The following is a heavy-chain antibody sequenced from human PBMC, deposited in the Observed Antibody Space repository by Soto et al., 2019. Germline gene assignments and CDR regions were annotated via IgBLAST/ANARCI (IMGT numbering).Heavy chain of an antibody. CDR1: GFTFSSYA. CDR2: ISYDGSNK. D-gene: IGHD1-26*01. Sequence: GGSLRLSCAASGFTFSSYAMHWVRQAPGKGLEWVAVISYDGSNKYYADSVKGRFTISRDNSKNALYLQMNSLRAEDTAVYYCARDIRHLVGPMSRFDYWGQGTLVTVSS. J-gene: IGHJ4*02. V-gene: IGHV3-30-3*01. CDR3: ARDIRHLVGPMSRFDY.